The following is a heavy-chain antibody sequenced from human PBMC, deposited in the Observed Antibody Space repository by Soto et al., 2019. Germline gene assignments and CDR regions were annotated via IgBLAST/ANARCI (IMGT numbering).Heavy chain of an antibody. D-gene: IGHD2-8*01. V-gene: IGHV3-21*01. CDR3: ARDKRVGALPLLMTSDAFDI. CDR2: ISSSSSYI. CDR1: GFTFSSYS. J-gene: IGHJ3*02. Sequence: PGGSLRLSCAASGFTFSSYSMNWVRQAPGKGLEWVSSISSSSSYIYYADSVKGRFTISRDNAKNSLYLQMNSLRAEDTAVYYCARDKRVGALPLLMTSDAFDIWGQGTMVTVSS.